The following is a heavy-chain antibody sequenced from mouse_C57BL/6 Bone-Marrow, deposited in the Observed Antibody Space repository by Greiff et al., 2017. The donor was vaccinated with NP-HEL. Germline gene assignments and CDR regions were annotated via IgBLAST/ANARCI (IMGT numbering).Heavy chain of an antibody. CDR2: IYTGTSDT. J-gene: IGHJ4*01. Sequence: EVQLQESGTVLARPGASVKLSCKTSGYTFTSYWMHWVQQRPGQGLEWIGAIYTGTSDTSSTQKLKGKSTVSTVTSDNTAYMELSSLTNEDTAVYYCTYGNYYYAIDYWGQGTSVTVSS. CDR3: TYGNYYYAIDY. CDR1: GYTFTSYW. V-gene: IGHV1-5*01. D-gene: IGHD2-1*01.